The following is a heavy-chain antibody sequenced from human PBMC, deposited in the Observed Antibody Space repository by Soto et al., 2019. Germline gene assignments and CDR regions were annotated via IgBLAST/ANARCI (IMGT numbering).Heavy chain of an antibody. V-gene: IGHV3-7*01. CDR3: ARDIAVAASEAAFDI. Sequence: GGSLRLSCAASGFTFSSYWMSWVRQAPGKGLEWVAKIKQDGSEKYYVDSVKGRFTISGDNAKNSLYLQMNSLRAEETAVYYCARDIAVAASEAAFDIWGQGTMVTVSS. D-gene: IGHD6-19*01. J-gene: IGHJ3*02. CDR1: GFTFSSYW. CDR2: IKQDGSEK.